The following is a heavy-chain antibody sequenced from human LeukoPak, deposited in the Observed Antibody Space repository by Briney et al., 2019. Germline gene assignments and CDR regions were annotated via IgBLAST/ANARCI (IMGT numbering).Heavy chain of an antibody. V-gene: IGHV3-23*01. CDR1: GFTFSSYA. Sequence: GGSLRLSCAASGFTFSSYAMSWVRQAPGKGLEWVSAISGSGGSTYYADSVKGRFTISRDNSKNTLYLQVNSLRAEDTAVYYCAKGRDSSGYYDYWGQGTLVTVSS. J-gene: IGHJ4*02. CDR3: AKGRDSSGYYDY. D-gene: IGHD3-22*01. CDR2: ISGSGGST.